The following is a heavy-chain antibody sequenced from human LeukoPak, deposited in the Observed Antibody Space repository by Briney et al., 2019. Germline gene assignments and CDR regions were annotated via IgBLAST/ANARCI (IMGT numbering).Heavy chain of an antibody. CDR2: IRYDGSNK. V-gene: IGHV3-30*02. CDR3: ASGYSSGWYVVDY. J-gene: IGHJ4*02. CDR1: GFTFSSYG. Sequence: GGPLRLSCAASGFTFSSYGMHWVRQAPGKGLEWVAFIRYDGSNKYYADSVKGRFTISRDNSKNTLYLQMNSLRAEDTAVYYCASGYSSGWYVVDYWGQGTLVTVSS. D-gene: IGHD6-19*01.